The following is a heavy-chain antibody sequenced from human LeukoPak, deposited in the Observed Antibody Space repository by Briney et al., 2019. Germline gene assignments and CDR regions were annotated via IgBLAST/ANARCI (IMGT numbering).Heavy chain of an antibody. CDR2: IYSGGST. J-gene: IGHJ4*02. CDR1: GFTVSSNY. CDR3: ARELH. Sequence: GGSLRLSCAASGFTVSSNYMNWVRQAPGKGLEWVSVIYSGGSTYYAGSVKGRFTISRDNSKNTLYLQMSSLGPEDTAVYYCARELHLGQGTLVTVSS. V-gene: IGHV3-53*05.